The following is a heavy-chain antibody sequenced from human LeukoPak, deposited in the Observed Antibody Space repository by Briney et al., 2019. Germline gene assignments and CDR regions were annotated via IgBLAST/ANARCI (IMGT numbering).Heavy chain of an antibody. J-gene: IGHJ1*01. CDR3: ASGRSGSPHEYFQH. V-gene: IGHV1-69*04. CDR2: IIPIFGIA. D-gene: IGHD1-26*01. CDR1: GGTFSSYA. Sequence: SVKVSCKASGGTFSSYAISWVRQAPGQGLEWMGRIIPIFGIANYAQKFQGRVTITADKSTSTAYMELSSLRSEDTAVYYCASGRSGSPHEYFQHWGQGTLVTVSS.